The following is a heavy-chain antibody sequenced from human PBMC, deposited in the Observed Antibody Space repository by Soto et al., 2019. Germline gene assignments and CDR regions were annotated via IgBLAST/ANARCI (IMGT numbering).Heavy chain of an antibody. CDR3: ARALGTGTGYYVLPLYYYGLDV. CDR2: IWNDGSEK. CDR1: GFSLSTYG. Sequence: QVQLVESGGGVVQPGRSLRLSCTASGFSLSTYGMHWVRQAPGKGLEWVAVIWNDGSEKYHADSVKGRFTVSRDNSKNTLYLQMSSVRVEDTAVYYCARALGTGTGYYVLPLYYYGLDVWGQGTTVTVSS. V-gene: IGHV3-33*01. J-gene: IGHJ6*02. D-gene: IGHD3-9*01.